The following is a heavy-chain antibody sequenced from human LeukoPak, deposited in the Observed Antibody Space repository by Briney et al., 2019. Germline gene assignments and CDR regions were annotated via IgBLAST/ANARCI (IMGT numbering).Heavy chain of an antibody. Sequence: SETLSLTCAVYGGSFSGYYWSWIRQPPGKGLEWIGEINHSGSTNYNPSLKSRDTISVDTSKNQFSLKLSSVTAADTAVYYCARARKAMVKNYYYYYYMDVWGKGTTVTVSS. V-gene: IGHV4-34*01. CDR2: INHSGST. CDR3: ARARKAMVKNYYYYYYMDV. CDR1: GGSFSGYY. D-gene: IGHD5-18*01. J-gene: IGHJ6*03.